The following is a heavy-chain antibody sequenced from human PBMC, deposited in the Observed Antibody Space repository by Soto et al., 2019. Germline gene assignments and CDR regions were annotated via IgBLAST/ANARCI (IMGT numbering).Heavy chain of an antibody. J-gene: IGHJ5*02. V-gene: IGHV3-23*01. Sequence: PGGSLRLSCAASGFTFSSYAMSWVRQAPGKGLEWVSALRGSGGSTYYAVSVKGRFNISRDNSKNALYLQLTSLRTEDTAVYCCAKYSSGWSADTWGQGTVVTVSS. D-gene: IGHD6-19*01. CDR2: LRGSGGST. CDR3: AKYSSGWSADT. CDR1: GFTFSSYA.